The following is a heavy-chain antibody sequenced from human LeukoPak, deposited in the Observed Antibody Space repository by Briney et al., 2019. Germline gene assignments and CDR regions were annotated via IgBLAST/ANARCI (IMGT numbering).Heavy chain of an antibody. Sequence: QPGGSLRLSCTASQFMFSTYSMHWVRQAPGKGLEWVAFIQHDSTNKYYVDSVKGRFTISRDNSKNTLYLQMSSLRPEDTAVYFCAKDVIGQQWPENYWGQGTLVTVSS. V-gene: IGHV3-30*02. CDR1: QFMFSTYS. CDR2: IQHDSTNK. CDR3: AKDVIGQQWPENY. J-gene: IGHJ4*02. D-gene: IGHD6-19*01.